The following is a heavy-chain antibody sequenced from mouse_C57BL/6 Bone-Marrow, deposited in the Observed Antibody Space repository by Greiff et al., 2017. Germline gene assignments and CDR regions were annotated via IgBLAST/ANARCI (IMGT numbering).Heavy chain of an antibody. Sequence: QVQLQQSGAELVRPGASVKLSCKASGYTFTDYYINWVKQRPGQGLEWIARIYPGSGNTYYNEKFKGKATLTAEKSSSTAYMQLSSLTSEDSAVYCGAKVDGNYAFDDWGQGTTRTGSS. J-gene: IGHJ2*01. CDR1: GYTFTDYY. D-gene: IGHD2-1*01. V-gene: IGHV1-76*01. CDR3: AKVDGNYAFDD. CDR2: IYPGSGNT.